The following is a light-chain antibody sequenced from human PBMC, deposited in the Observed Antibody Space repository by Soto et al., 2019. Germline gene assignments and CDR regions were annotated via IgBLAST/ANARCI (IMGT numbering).Light chain of an antibody. CDR1: QDISGH. J-gene: IGKJ1*01. CDR3: QQYNSSPAA. V-gene: IGKV1-16*01. CDR2: AAS. Sequence: DMQMTQSPSSLSASVGDRVTITCRASQDISGHLNWYQQKGGEAPKLLIYAASSLQSGVPSRFSGSGSGTEFTLTISSLQPDDFATYYCQQYNSSPAAFGQGTKVDIK.